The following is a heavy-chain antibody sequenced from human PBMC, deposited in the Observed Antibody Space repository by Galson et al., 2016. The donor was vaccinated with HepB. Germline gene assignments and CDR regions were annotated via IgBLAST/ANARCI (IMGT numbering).Heavy chain of an antibody. CDR3: ARVGAVAGRAFDF. CDR2: MNSDGSST. CDR1: GFTFSSYW. J-gene: IGHJ4*02. D-gene: IGHD6-19*01. V-gene: IGHV3-74*01. Sequence: SLRLSCAASGFTFSSYWMHWVRQAPGKGLVWVSRMNSDGSSTRYADSMKGRFTISRDNAKNTVYLQMNSLRAEDTAVYHCARVGAVAGRAFDFWGQGTLVTVSS.